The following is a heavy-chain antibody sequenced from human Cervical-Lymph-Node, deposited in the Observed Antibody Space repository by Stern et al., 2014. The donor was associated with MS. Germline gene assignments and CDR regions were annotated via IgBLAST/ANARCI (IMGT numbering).Heavy chain of an antibody. D-gene: IGHD3-10*01. CDR2: ISYDGSDT. CDR1: GFTFSSYG. CDR3: VKRGITEVRGVRLGDY. Sequence: VQLVESGGGLVQPGRSLRLTCTVSGFTFSSYGMHWVRQAPGKGLEWGSVISYDGSDTYYAESVKGRFTISRDNTKNTLYLEMRRLRREDTAVYYCVKRGITEVRGVRLGDYWGPGTLVIVSS. V-gene: IGHV3-30*18. J-gene: IGHJ4*02.